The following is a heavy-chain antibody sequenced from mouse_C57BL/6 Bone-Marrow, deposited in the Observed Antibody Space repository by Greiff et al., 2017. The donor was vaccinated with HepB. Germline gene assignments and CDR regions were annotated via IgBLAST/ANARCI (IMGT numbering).Heavy chain of an antibody. CDR2: SRNKANDYTT. D-gene: IGHD1-1*01. V-gene: IGHV7-1*01. Sequence: EVQGVESGGGLVQSGRSLRLSYATSGFTFSDFYMEWVRQAPGKGLEWIAASRNKANDYTTEYSASVKGRFIVSRDTSQSILYLQMNALRAEDTAIYYCARDVYGSSSWYFDVWGTGTTVTVSS. J-gene: IGHJ1*03. CDR1: GFTFSDFY. CDR3: ARDVYGSSSWYFDV.